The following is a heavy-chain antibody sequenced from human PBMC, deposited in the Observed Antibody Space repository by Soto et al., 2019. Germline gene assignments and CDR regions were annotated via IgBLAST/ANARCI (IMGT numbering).Heavy chain of an antibody. CDR2: IFYSGST. D-gene: IGHD3-16*01. CDR3: ARVGDWFDP. Sequence: QVQLQESGPGLVKPSETLSLTCTVSGGSISSYYWSWIRQPPGKGLEWIGYIFYSGSTNYNPSLKSRLSILVDTSKNQFSLKLNSVTAADTAVYYCARVGDWFDPWGQGTLVTVSS. CDR1: GGSISSYY. J-gene: IGHJ5*02. V-gene: IGHV4-59*01.